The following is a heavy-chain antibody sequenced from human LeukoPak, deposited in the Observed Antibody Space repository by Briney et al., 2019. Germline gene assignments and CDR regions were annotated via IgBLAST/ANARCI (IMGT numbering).Heavy chain of an antibody. J-gene: IGHJ4*02. CDR2: MNPNSGNT. CDR1: GYTFKNYD. Sequence: GASVKVSCKASGYTFKNYDINWVRQATGQGLEWMGWMNPNSGNTGFAQKFQDRVSMTRDTSINTAYMELTSLRSGDTAVYYCARRGYSYGYPNFDYWGQGTLVTVSS. D-gene: IGHD5-18*01. CDR3: ARRGYSYGYPNFDY. V-gene: IGHV1-8*02.